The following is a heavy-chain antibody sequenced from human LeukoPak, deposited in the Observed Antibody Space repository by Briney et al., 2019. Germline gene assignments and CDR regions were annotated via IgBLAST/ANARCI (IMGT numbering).Heavy chain of an antibody. Sequence: SETLSLTCTVSGGSISSGDYYWSWIRQPPGKGLEWIGYIYYSGSTYYNPSLKSRVTISVDTSKNQFSLKLSSVTAADTAVYYCARVRLEITMVRGANFDYWGQGTLVTVSS. D-gene: IGHD3-10*01. V-gene: IGHV4-30-4*01. CDR3: ARVRLEITMVRGANFDY. J-gene: IGHJ4*02. CDR2: IYYSGST. CDR1: GGSISSGDYY.